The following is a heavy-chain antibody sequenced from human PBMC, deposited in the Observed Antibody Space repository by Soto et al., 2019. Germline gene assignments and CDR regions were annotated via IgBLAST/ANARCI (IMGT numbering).Heavy chain of an antibody. Sequence: QVQLVESGGGVVQPGRSLRLSCAASGFTFSSYGMHWVRQAPGKGLEWVAVIWYDGSNKYYADSVKGRFTISRDNSKNTLYLKMNSLRAEDTAVYYCAREGGGGNYGDLDYWGQGTLVTVSS. CDR3: AREGGGGNYGDLDY. D-gene: IGHD4-17*01. J-gene: IGHJ4*02. CDR2: IWYDGSNK. V-gene: IGHV3-33*01. CDR1: GFTFSSYG.